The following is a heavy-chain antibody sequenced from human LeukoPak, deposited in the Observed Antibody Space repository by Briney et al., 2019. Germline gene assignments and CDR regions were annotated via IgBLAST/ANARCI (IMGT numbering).Heavy chain of an antibody. CDR3: AKDVVPDSGWDLDY. V-gene: IGHV3-23*01. CDR1: GFTFSTYS. D-gene: IGHD6-19*01. J-gene: IGHJ4*02. CDR2: IFNSGDKT. Sequence: GGSLRLSWAASGFTFSTYSMTWVRQAPGKGLEWVSGIFNSGDKTFYADSVKGRFTTSRDNSKNTLYLQMNSLRAEDTAVYYCAKDVVPDSGWDLDYWGQGTLVTVSS.